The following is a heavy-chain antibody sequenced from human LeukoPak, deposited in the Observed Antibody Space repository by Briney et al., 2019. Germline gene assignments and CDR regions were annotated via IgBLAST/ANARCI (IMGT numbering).Heavy chain of an antibody. D-gene: IGHD3-3*01. CDR1: GSTFTSSA. Sequence: ASVKLSCYASGSTFTSSAMQWVRHGHGQRLEWIGWIVVGSGNTNYAQKSLKRVSTTRGMTTRTAYMVQSSRRSEDTAVYYYGASPKAWRYFYLCGGGALGSVSS. J-gene: IGHJ2*01. CDR2: IVVGSGNT. V-gene: IGHV1-58*02. CDR3: GASPKAWRYFYL.